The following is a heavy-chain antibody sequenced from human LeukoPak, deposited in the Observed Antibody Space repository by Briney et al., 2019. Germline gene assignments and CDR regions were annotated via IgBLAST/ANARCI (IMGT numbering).Heavy chain of an antibody. Sequence: SETLSLTCTVSGGSINSRSDYWGWIRQPPGEGLEWIGGIYYSGSTHYNPSLKSRVTMSIDTSKNQFSLKLSSVTAADTAVYYCARRPGEYGGNDFDYWGQGTLVTVSS. CDR1: GGSINSRSDY. J-gene: IGHJ4*02. D-gene: IGHD4/OR15-4a*01. CDR2: IYYSGST. CDR3: ARRPGEYGGNDFDY. V-gene: IGHV4-39*01.